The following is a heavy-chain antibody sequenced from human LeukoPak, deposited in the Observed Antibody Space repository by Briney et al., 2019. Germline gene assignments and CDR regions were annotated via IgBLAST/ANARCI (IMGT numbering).Heavy chain of an antibody. D-gene: IGHD1-26*01. CDR1: GGSISSGGYY. CDR2: IYYSGST. V-gene: IGHV4-31*03. CDR3: ARSSGATTRRLFDY. J-gene: IGHJ4*02. Sequence: PSETLSLTCTVSGGSISSGGYYWSWIRQHPGKGLEWIGYIYYSGSTYYNPSLKSRVTISVDTSKNQFSLKLSSVTAADTAVYYCARSSGATTRRLFDYWGQGTLVTVSS.